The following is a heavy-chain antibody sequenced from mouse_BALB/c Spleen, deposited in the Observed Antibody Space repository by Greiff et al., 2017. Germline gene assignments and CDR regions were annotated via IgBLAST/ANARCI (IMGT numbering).Heavy chain of an antibody. CDR2: IYPGNVNT. CDR1: GYTFTSYY. J-gene: IGHJ3*01. Sequence: QVQLQQSGPELVKPGASVRISCKASGYTFTSYYIHWVKQRPGQGLEWIGWIYPGNVNTKYNEKFKGKATLTADKSSSTAYMELRSLTSEDSAVYYCARDSSGYAWFAYWGQGTLVTVSA. CDR3: ARDSSGYAWFAY. V-gene: IGHV1S56*01. D-gene: IGHD3-2*01.